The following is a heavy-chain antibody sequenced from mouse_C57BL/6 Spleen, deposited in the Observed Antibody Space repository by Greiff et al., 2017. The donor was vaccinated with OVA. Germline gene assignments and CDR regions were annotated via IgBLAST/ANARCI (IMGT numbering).Heavy chain of an antibody. Sequence: VKLVEPGPELVKPGASVKLSCKASGYTFTSYWMHWVKQRPGQGLEWIGNINPSNGGTNYNEKFKSKATLTVDKSSSTAYMQLSSLTSEDSAVYYCARRDSSGYGYFDYWGQGTTLTVSS. CDR3: ARRDSSGYGYFDY. V-gene: IGHV1-53*01. J-gene: IGHJ2*01. D-gene: IGHD3-2*02. CDR2: INPSNGGT. CDR1: GYTFTSYW.